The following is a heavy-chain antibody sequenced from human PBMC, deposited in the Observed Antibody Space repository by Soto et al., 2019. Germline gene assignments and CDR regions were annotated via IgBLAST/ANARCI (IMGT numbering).Heavy chain of an antibody. CDR1: GGTFSSYA. CDR2: IIPIFGTA. CDR3: ARVPYCSSTSCSSKATSRHGGMDV. J-gene: IGHJ6*02. V-gene: IGHV1-69*13. D-gene: IGHD2-2*01. Sequence: SVKVSCKASGGTFSSYAISWVRQAPGQGLEWMGGIIPIFGTANYAQKFQGRVTITADESTSTAYMELSSLRSEDTAVYYCARVPYCSSTSCSSKATSRHGGMDVWGQGTTVTVSS.